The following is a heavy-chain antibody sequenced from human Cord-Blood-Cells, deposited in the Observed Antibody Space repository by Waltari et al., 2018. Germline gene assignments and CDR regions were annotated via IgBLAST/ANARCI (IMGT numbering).Heavy chain of an antibody. V-gene: IGHV4-34*01. J-gene: IGHJ4*02. Sequence: QVQLQPWGAGLLQPSASLSPTCAVYRGSLSGYSLGWIRRPPGRGPEWIGEINHSSRTNYNPSLKSRVTISVDTSKNQFSLKLSSVTAADTAVYYCARGSPMITFGGVIADLYYFDYWGQGTLVTVSS. CDR1: RGSLSGYS. D-gene: IGHD3-16*02. CDR3: ARGSPMITFGGVIADLYYFDY. CDR2: INHSSRT.